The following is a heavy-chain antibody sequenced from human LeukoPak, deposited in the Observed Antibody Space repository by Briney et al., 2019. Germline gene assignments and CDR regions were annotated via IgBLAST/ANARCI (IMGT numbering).Heavy chain of an antibody. J-gene: IGHJ4*02. CDR1: GYSISSGYY. Sequence: SETLSLTCTVSGYSISSGYYWGWIRPPPGKGLEWIGSIYHSGSTYYNPSLKSRVTISIDTSKNQFSLKLTSVTAADTAVYYCARRIGSGSSPHYWGQGTLVTVSS. CDR2: IYHSGST. V-gene: IGHV4-38-2*02. D-gene: IGHD3-10*01. CDR3: ARRIGSGSSPHY.